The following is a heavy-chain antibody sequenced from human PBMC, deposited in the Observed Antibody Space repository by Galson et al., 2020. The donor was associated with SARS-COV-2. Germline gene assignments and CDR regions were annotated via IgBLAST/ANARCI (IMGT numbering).Heavy chain of an antibody. V-gene: IGHV3-30*04. CDR1: GFTFSSYA. Sequence: GESLKISCAASGFTFSSYAMHWVRQAPGKGLEWVAVISYDGSNKYYADSVKGRFTISRDNSKNTLYLQMNSLRAEDTAVYYCARDYFGDAVDIWGQGTMVTVSS. CDR2: ISYDGSNK. D-gene: IGHD3-10*01. CDR3: ARDYFGDAVDI. J-gene: IGHJ3*02.